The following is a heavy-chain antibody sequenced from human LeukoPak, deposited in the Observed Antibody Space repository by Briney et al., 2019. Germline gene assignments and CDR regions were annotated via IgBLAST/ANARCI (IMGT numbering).Heavy chain of an antibody. V-gene: IGHV4-39*02. Sequence: PSETLSLTCTVSGASISSSDSYWSWIRQPPGKGLEWIGSIYRRGSTSYNPSLKSRVTVSEDMSKNHFSLRLSSVTAADTAVYYCSRENGAFSPFGYWGQGTLVTVLS. D-gene: IGHD2-8*01. CDR3: SRENGAFSPFGY. CDR2: IYRRGST. CDR1: GASISSSDSY. J-gene: IGHJ4*02.